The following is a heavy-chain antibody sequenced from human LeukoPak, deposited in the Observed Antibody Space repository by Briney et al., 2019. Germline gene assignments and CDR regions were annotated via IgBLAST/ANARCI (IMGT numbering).Heavy chain of an antibody. J-gene: IGHJ6*02. V-gene: IGHV4-39*01. Sequence: PSETLSLTCTVSGGSISSSTYYWGWIRQPPGKGLELIGSKYYSGNSYYNLSLKSRVSISVDTSKNQFSLKLSSVTAADTAVYYCARLYYYYGMDVWGQGTTVTVSS. CDR1: GGSISSSTYY. CDR3: ARLYYYYGMDV. CDR2: KYYSGNS.